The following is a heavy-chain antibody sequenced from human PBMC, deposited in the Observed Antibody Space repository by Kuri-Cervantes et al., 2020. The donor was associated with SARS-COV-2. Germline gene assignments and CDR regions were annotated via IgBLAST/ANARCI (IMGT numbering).Heavy chain of an antibody. Sequence: GGSLRLSCKGSGYSFTSYWIGWVRQMPGKGLEWMGIIYPGDSDTRYSPSFQGQVTISADKSISTAYLQWSSLKASDTAMYYCANSLLLSLDYWGQGTLVTVSS. CDR1: GYSFTSYW. D-gene: IGHD1-26*01. CDR3: ANSLLLSLDY. J-gene: IGHJ4*02. V-gene: IGHV5-51*01. CDR2: IYPGDSDT.